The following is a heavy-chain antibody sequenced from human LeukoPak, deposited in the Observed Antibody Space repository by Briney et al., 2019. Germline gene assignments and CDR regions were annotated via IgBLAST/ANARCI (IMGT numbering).Heavy chain of an antibody. J-gene: IGHJ4*02. CDR3: ARRGSGWYYFDY. V-gene: IGHV4-39*01. D-gene: IGHD6-19*01. Sequence: SETLSLTCTVSGGSINIYYWGWIRQPPGKGLEWIGSIYYSGSTYYNPSLKSRVTISVDTSKNQFSLKLSSVTAADTAVYYCARRGSGWYYFDYWGQGTLVTVSS. CDR1: GGSINIYY. CDR2: IYYSGST.